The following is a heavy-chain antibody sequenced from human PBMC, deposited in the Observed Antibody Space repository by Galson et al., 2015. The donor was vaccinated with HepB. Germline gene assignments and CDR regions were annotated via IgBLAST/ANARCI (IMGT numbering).Heavy chain of an antibody. CDR1: GAVFRTYN. Sequence: SVKVSCKASGAVFRTYNIIWVRQAPGQELEWMGGIIPIFRIANYAQDFRGRVTITAEESTSTAYMELSSLRSEDTAVYYCARGSTITTSVYAFWGQGTLVTVSS. J-gene: IGHJ4*02. D-gene: IGHD4-11*01. CDR2: IIPIFRIA. V-gene: IGHV1-69*13. CDR3: ARGSTITTSVYAF.